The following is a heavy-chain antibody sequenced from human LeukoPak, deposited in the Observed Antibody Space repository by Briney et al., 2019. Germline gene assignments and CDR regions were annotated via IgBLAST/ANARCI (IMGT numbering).Heavy chain of an antibody. CDR1: GFTFSSYG. Sequence: GGSLRLSCAASGFTFSSYGMHRVRQAPGKGLEWVAAISHDESNQSYADSVKGRFTISRDNSKNTLYLQMNSLRAEDTAVYYCARRAGAYSHPYDYWGQGTLVIVSS. CDR2: ISHDESNQ. CDR3: ARRAGAYSHPYDY. D-gene: IGHD4/OR15-4a*01. J-gene: IGHJ4*02. V-gene: IGHV3-30*03.